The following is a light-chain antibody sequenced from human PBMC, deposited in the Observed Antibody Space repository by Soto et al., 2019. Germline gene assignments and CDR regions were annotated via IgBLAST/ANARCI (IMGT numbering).Light chain of an antibody. CDR3: QQSMSLPLT. CDR2: TAA. J-gene: IGKJ1*01. Sequence: DIQMTQSPSSLSASVGDRVNITCRARQSSSSNLNWYQQKPGKAPKLLIYTAASLQSRFPSRLSGSRSVTDFTLTISRMQIEDFASYYCQQSMSLPLTFGQGTKVEIK. V-gene: IGKV1-39*01. CDR1: QSSSSN.